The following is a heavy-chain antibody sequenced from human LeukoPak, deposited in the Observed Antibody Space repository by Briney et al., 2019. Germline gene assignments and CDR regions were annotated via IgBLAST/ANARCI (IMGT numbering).Heavy chain of an antibody. CDR2: IYTSGST. V-gene: IGHV4-4*07. D-gene: IGHD2-15*01. CDR3: ARVLGYCSGGSCYTTHSFDY. CDR1: GGSISSYY. J-gene: IGHJ4*02. Sequence: PSETLTLTCTVSGGSISSYYWSWIRQPAGKGLEWIGRIYTSGSTNYNPSLKSRVTMSVDTSKNQFSLKLSSVTAADTAVYYCARVLGYCSGGSCYTTHSFDYWGQGTLVTVSS.